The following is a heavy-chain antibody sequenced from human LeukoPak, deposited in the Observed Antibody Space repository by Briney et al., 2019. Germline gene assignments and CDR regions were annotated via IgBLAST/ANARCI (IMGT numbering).Heavy chain of an antibody. CDR1: GGSISGYY. D-gene: IGHD6-19*01. CDR3: ARPREQWLGNDAFDI. J-gene: IGHJ3*02. V-gene: IGHV4-59*08. CDR2: IYYSGTT. Sequence: SETLSLTCTVSGGSISGYYWSWIRQSPGKGLEWIGYIYYSGTTHYNPSLKSRVTMSVDTSKSQFSLKLSSVTAADTAVYYCARPREQWLGNDAFDIWGQGTMVTVSS.